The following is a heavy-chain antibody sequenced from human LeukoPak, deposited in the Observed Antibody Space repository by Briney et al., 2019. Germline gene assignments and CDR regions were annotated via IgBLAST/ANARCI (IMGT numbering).Heavy chain of an antibody. J-gene: IGHJ4*02. Sequence: GGSLRLSCAATGFTFSNYAIHSGRQAPGKGLEWVAFISDDGSRQHYADSVKGRFTISRDKSKNTLNLQMNSLRAEDTAVYYCVKDRTGTYTLDYWGQGTLVTVSS. CDR1: GFTFSNYA. V-gene: IGHV3-30-3*01. CDR3: VKDRTGTYTLDY. D-gene: IGHD3-10*01. CDR2: ISDDGSRQ.